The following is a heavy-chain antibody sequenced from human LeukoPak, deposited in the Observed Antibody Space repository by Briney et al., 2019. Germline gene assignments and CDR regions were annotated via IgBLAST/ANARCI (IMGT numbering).Heavy chain of an antibody. V-gene: IGHV1-24*01. J-gene: IGHJ4*02. CDR1: GYTLTELS. CDR3: ATVPYSGSYYELDY. Sequence: ASVKVSCKVSGYTLTELSMHWVRQAPGKGLEWMGGFDPEDGETIYAQKFQGRVTMTEDTSTDTAYMELSSLRSEDTAVYYCATVPYSGSYYELDYWGQGTLVTVSS. D-gene: IGHD1-26*01. CDR2: FDPEDGET.